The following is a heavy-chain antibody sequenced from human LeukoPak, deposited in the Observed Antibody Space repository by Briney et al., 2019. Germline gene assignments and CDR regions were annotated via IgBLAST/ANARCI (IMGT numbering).Heavy chain of an antibody. CDR1: GFTFSNYW. V-gene: IGHV3-48*04. J-gene: IGHJ4*02. CDR2: ITNIDNTI. D-gene: IGHD1-14*01. Sequence: GESLRLSCAASGFTFSNYWMTWVRQAPGKGLEWVSYITNIDNTIHYADSVRGRFTISRDNTKNSLYLQMNSLRAEDTAVYYCARRSGTTFFDHWGQGTVVTVSS. CDR3: ARRSGTTFFDH.